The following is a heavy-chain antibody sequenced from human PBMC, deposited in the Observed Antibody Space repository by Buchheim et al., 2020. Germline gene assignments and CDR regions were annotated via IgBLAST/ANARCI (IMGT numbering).Heavy chain of an antibody. CDR3: ATYKYSSSSDYYYGMDA. J-gene: IGHJ6*02. CDR1: GFTFSSYA. CDR2: ISGDGANT. Sequence: EVQVLESGGGLVQPGGSLRLSCAASGFTFSSYAMSWVRQTPGKGLEWVSGISGDGANTYYADSVKGRFTTSRDNSKNTVYLQMHSLRAEDTALYYCATYKYSSSSDYYYGMDAWGQGTT. V-gene: IGHV3-23*01. D-gene: IGHD6-6*01.